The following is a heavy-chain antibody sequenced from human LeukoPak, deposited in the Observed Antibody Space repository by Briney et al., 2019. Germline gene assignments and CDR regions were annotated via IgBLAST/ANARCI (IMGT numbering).Heavy chain of an antibody. CDR3: ARVPDLFSSSWTYYFDY. D-gene: IGHD6-13*01. Sequence: SQTLSLTCAISGDSVSSNSAAWNWIRQSPSRGLEWLGRTYYRSKWYNDYAVSVKSRITINPDTSKNQFSLKLSSVTAADTAVYYCARVPDLFSSSWTYYFDYWGQGTLVTVSS. CDR1: GDSVSSNSAA. J-gene: IGHJ4*02. V-gene: IGHV6-1*01. CDR2: TYYRSKWYN.